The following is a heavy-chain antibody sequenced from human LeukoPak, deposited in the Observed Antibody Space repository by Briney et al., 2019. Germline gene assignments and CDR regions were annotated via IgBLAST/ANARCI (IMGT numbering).Heavy chain of an antibody. CDR2: ISYGGST. CDR3: AGSWNDADPPFDY. CDR1: GGSISSNNYY. J-gene: IGHJ4*02. D-gene: IGHD1-1*01. V-gene: IGHV4-39*01. Sequence: SETLSLTCTVSGGSISSNNYYWGWIRQPPGRGLEWIGSISYGGSTYYNPSLKSRVTISVHTSKNQFSLKLTSVTAADTAVYYCAGSWNDADPPFDYWGQGTLVTVSS.